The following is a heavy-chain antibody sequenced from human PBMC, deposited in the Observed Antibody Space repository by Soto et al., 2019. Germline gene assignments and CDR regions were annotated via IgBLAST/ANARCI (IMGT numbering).Heavy chain of an antibody. Sequence: QVQLQESGPGLVKPSGTLSLTCAVSGGSIINDNWWSWVRQPPGKGLEWIGEIDHSGTTNYNPSRKSRLTISVDKSKNQFSLRLTSMTAADTAVYYCAKDRGVDTALVDWGQGTLVTVSS. CDR2: IDHSGTT. D-gene: IGHD5-18*01. CDR3: AKDRGVDTALVD. V-gene: IGHV4-4*02. CDR1: GGSIINDNW. J-gene: IGHJ4*02.